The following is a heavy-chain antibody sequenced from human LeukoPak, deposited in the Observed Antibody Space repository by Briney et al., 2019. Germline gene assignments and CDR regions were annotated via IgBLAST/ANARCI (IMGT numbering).Heavy chain of an antibody. CDR1: GFTFSSYG. CDR3: AVGSLPFDY. D-gene: IGHD2-2*01. V-gene: IGHV3-30*03. CDR2: ISYDGSNK. J-gene: IGHJ4*02. Sequence: GSLRLSCAASGFTFSSYGMHWVRQAPGKGLEWVAVISYDGSNKYYADSVKGRFTISRDNSKNTLYLQMNSLRAEDTAVYYCAVGSLPFDYWGQGTLVTVSS.